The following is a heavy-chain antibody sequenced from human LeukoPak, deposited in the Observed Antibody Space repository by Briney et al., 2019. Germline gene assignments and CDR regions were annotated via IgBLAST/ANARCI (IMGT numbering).Heavy chain of an antibody. Sequence: SETLSLTCTVSGGSISSGSYYWSWIRQPAGKGLEWIGRIYTSGSTNYNPSLKSRVTISVDTSKNQFSLKLSSVTAADTAVYYCARDPLYYYDSSGSRGLFDYWGQGTLVTVSS. D-gene: IGHD3-22*01. V-gene: IGHV4-61*02. J-gene: IGHJ4*02. CDR2: IYTSGST. CDR3: ARDPLYYYDSSGSRGLFDY. CDR1: GGSISSGSYY.